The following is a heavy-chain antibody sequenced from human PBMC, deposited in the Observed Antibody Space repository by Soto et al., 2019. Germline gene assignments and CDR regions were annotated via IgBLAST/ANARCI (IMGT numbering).Heavy chain of an antibody. CDR2: IYDSGST. CDR3: ARWGRYCISTSCYTKYYAMDA. V-gene: IGHV4-61*01. D-gene: IGHD2-2*02. Sequence: QVQLQESGPGLVKPSETLSLTCTVSGGSVSSGSYYWSWIRQPPGKGLEWIGYIYDSGSTNYNPSLKSRVTISIDTSKNQFSLTLSSVTAADTAVYSCARWGRYCISTSCYTKYYAMDACGHGNTVTVSS. CDR1: GGSVSSGSYY. J-gene: IGHJ6*02.